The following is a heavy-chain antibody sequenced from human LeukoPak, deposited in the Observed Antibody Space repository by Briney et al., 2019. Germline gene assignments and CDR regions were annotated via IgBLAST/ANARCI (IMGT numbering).Heavy chain of an antibody. CDR2: VYQSGTT. CDR3: ARIPIRNGYSSYFDC. CDR1: GFSISSGHY. J-gene: IGHJ4*02. V-gene: IGHV4-38-2*02. D-gene: IGHD5-18*01. Sequence: SETLSLTCTVSGFSISSGHYWGWVRQPPGAGLEWIGSVYQSGTTYYNPSLKSRVTTSVDMSKNQFSLRLRPVTAADTAVYYCARIPIRNGYSSYFDCWGQGTLVTVSS.